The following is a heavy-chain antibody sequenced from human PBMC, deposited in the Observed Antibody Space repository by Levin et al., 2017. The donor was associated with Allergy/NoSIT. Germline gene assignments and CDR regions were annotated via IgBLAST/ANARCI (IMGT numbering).Heavy chain of an antibody. V-gene: IGHV1-8*01. CDR1: GYTFTSYD. J-gene: IGHJ6*02. D-gene: IGHD6-6*01. CDR2: MNPNSGNT. Sequence: ASVKVSCKASGYTFTSYDINWVRQATGQGLEWMGWMNPNSGNTGYAQKFQGRVTMTRNTSISTAYMELSSLRSEDTAVYYCARGPRRKYSREVVGMDVWGQGTTVTVSS. CDR3: ARGPRRKYSREVVGMDV.